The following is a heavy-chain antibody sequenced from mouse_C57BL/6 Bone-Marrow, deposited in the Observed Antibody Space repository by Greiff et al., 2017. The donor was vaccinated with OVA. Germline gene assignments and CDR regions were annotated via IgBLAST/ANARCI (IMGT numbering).Heavy chain of an antibody. CDR3: ARDAGIYYGSSYFDV. J-gene: IGHJ1*03. CDR1: GFTFSDFY. CDR2: SRNKANDYTT. D-gene: IGHD1-1*01. V-gene: IGHV7-1*01. Sequence: EVMLVESGGGLVQSGRSLRLSCATSGFTFSDFYMEWVRQAPGKGLEWIAASRNKANDYTTEYSASVKGRFIVSRDTSQSILYLQMNALRAEDTAIYYCARDAGIYYGSSYFDVWGTGTTVTVSS.